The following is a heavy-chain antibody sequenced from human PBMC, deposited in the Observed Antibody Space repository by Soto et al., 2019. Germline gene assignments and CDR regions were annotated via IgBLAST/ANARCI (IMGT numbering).Heavy chain of an antibody. Sequence: SETLSLTCTVSGGSISSSSYYWGWIRQPPGKGLEWIGSIYYSGSTYYNPSLKSRVTISVDTSKNQFSLKLSSVTAADTAVYYCARQRVATIIIRDFDYWGQGTLVTV. CDR3: ARQRVATIIIRDFDY. J-gene: IGHJ4*02. D-gene: IGHD5-12*01. V-gene: IGHV4-39*01. CDR1: GGSISSSSYY. CDR2: IYYSGST.